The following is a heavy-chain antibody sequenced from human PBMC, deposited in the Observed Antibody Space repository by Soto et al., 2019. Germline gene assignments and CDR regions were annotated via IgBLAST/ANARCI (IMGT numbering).Heavy chain of an antibody. CDR1: GFTFSSYS. Sequence: GESLKISCAASGFTFSSYSMNWVRQAPGKGLEWVSSISSSSSYIYYADSVKGRFTISRDNAKNSLYLQMNSLRAEDTAVYYCARDLRISSSSDDYWGQGTLVTVSS. D-gene: IGHD6-6*01. V-gene: IGHV3-21*01. CDR3: ARDLRISSSSDDY. J-gene: IGHJ4*02. CDR2: ISSSSSYI.